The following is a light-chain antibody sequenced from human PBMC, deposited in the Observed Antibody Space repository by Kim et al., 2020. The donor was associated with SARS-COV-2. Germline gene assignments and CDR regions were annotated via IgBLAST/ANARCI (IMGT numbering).Light chain of an antibody. J-gene: IGKJ2*01. CDR3: QQSDTTPAT. Sequence: DIQMTQSPSSLAASVGDRVTITCRTSQTIDKYLNWYQRKPGKAPNLLIFAISSLRSGVPSRFSGSGSGTDFTLTISSLQPEDFATYFCQQSDTTPATFGQGTKVDIK. CDR2: AIS. CDR1: QTIDKY. V-gene: IGKV1-39*01.